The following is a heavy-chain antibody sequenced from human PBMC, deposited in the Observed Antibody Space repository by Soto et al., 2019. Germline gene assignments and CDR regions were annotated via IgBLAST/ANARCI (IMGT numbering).Heavy chain of an antibody. CDR2: MNPNSGNT. J-gene: IGHJ4*02. CDR1: GYTFTNYD. Sequence: QVQLVQSGAEVKKPGASVKVSCKASGYTFTNYDSNWVRQATGQGLEWMGWMNPNSGNTAYAQKFQGRVTMTRNTSIRTAYMELSSLRSEETAVYYCARGHHWNFPEFDYWGQGTLVTVSS. V-gene: IGHV1-8*01. D-gene: IGHD1-7*01. CDR3: ARGHHWNFPEFDY.